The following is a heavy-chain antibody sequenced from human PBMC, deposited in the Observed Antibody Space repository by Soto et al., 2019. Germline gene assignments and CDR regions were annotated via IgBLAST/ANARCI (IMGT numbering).Heavy chain of an antibody. Sequence: EVQLLESGGGLVQPGGSLRLACAASGFTCNNYAMTWVRQAPGKGLEWVSAISGGGDTTSDADSVKGRFTVSRDGSKNTLYLQMSSLRAEDTALYYCAKGRGGSGSLTPRVDFWGQGTLVTVSS. CDR3: AKGRGGSGSLTPRVDF. CDR1: GFTCNNYA. CDR2: ISGGGDTT. V-gene: IGHV3-23*01. D-gene: IGHD3-10*01. J-gene: IGHJ4*02.